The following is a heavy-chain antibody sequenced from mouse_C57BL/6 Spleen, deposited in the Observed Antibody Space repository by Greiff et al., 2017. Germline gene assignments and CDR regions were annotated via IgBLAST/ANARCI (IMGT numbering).Heavy chain of an antibody. Sequence: EVQGVESGAELVRPGASVKLSCTASGFNIKDDYMHWVKQRPEQGLEWIGWIDPENGDTEYASKFPGKATITADTSSNTAYLQLSSLTSEDTAVYYCTTKTAGSSGHYYAMDYWGQGTSVTVSS. CDR3: TTKTAGSSGHYYAMDY. V-gene: IGHV14-4*01. D-gene: IGHD3-2*02. J-gene: IGHJ4*01. CDR1: GFNIKDDY. CDR2: IDPENGDT.